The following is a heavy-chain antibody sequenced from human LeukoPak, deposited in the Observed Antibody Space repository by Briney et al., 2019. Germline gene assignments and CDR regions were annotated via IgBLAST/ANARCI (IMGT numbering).Heavy chain of an antibody. CDR2: ICPGDSDT. J-gene: IGHJ3*02. V-gene: IGHV5-51*01. Sequence: AGESLKISCQGSGYSFTNYWIVWVRQMPGKGLELMGIICPGDSDTRYSPSFQGQVTISADKSISTAYLQWSSLKASDTAMYYCAKSWSSGWADAFDIWGQGTIVTVSS. CDR1: GYSFTNYW. CDR3: AKSWSSGWADAFDI. D-gene: IGHD6-19*01.